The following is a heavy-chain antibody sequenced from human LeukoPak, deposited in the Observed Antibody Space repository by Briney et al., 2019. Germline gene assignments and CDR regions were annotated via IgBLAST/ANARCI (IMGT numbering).Heavy chain of an antibody. D-gene: IGHD2-15*01. CDR1: GFTFSGSA. CDR2: IRSKANSYAP. J-gene: IGHJ3*02. CDR3: TTYRSGGSCYSYDAFDI. Sequence: GGSLRLSCAASGFTFSGSAMHWVRQASGKGLEWVGRIRSKANSYAPAYSASGKGRFTISRDGSKNTAYPQMNTLKTEDTAVYYCTTYRSGGSCYSYDAFDIWGQGTMVTVSS. V-gene: IGHV3-73*01.